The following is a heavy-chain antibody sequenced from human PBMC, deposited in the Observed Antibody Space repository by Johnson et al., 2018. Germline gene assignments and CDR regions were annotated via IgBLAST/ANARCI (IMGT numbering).Heavy chain of an antibody. CDR3: AKVTGGSVYLPPPEYFQH. D-gene: IGHD3-22*01. V-gene: IGHV3-23*04. Sequence: EVQLVESGGGLVQPGGSLRLSCAASGFTFSSYAMSWVRQAPGKGPEWVSAISGSGGSTYYADSVKGRFTISRDNSKNTLYLQMNSLRAEDTAVYYCAKVTGGSVYLPPPEYFQHWGQGTLVTVSS. CDR1: GFTFSSYA. CDR2: ISGSGGST. J-gene: IGHJ1*01.